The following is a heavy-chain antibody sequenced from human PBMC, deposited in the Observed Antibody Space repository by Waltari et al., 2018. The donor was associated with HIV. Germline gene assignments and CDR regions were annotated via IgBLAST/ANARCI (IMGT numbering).Heavy chain of an antibody. Sequence: EVQLVESGGGLVQPGGSLRLSCAASGFTFSSYSMNWVRQAPGKGLEWVSYISSSSTIDYADSVKGRFTISRDNAKNSLYLQMNSLRAEDTAVYYCARDRNTFWSGYGMDVWGQGTTVTVSS. V-gene: IGHV3-48*04. J-gene: IGHJ6*02. CDR2: ISSSSTI. D-gene: IGHD3-3*01. CDR1: GFTFSSYS. CDR3: ARDRNTFWSGYGMDV.